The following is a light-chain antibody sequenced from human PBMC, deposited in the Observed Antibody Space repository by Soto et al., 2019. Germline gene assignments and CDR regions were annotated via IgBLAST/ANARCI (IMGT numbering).Light chain of an antibody. CDR2: GNN. V-gene: IGLV1-44*01. CDR1: RSNIESTT. CDR3: ASWEARLNGCM. Sequence: QCVLTQPPSASGTPGQRVAISCSGSRSNIESTTVNWYQQLPGAAPKLIILGNNQQPSGVPDRFSGSKSGTSASLAISGLQSEDEADYFCASWEARLNGCMFGGGTKLTVL. J-gene: IGLJ3*02.